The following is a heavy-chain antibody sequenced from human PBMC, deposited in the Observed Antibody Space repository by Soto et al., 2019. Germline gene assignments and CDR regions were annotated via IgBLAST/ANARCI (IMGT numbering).Heavy chain of an antibody. V-gene: IGHV4-39*01. Sequence: SETLSLTCTVSGGSISSSSYYWGWIRQPPGKGLEWIGSIYYSGSTSYNPSLKSRVTISVDTSENQFSLKLTTMTAADTAVYYCASFYSGSPKPHFDYWGQGTLVTVSS. J-gene: IGHJ4*02. CDR1: GGSISSSSYY. CDR2: IYYSGST. CDR3: ASFYSGSPKPHFDY. D-gene: IGHD1-26*01.